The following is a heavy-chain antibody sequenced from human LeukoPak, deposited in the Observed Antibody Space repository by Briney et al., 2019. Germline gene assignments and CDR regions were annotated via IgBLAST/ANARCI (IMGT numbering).Heavy chain of an antibody. V-gene: IGHV3-74*01. Sequence: PWGSLRLSCAASGFTFSSYWMHWVRQAPGKGVVWVSRINSDGSSTSYADSVKGRFTISRDNAKNTLYLQMNSLRAEDTAVYYCARDGSGWYPRFGDWGQGTLVTVSS. D-gene: IGHD6-19*01. CDR3: ARDGSGWYPRFGD. J-gene: IGHJ4*02. CDR1: GFTFSSYW. CDR2: INSDGSST.